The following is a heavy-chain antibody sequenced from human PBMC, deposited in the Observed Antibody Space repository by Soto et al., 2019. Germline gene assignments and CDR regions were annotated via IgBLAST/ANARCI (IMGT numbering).Heavy chain of an antibody. D-gene: IGHD2-21*02. V-gene: IGHV3-21*01. CDR2: ISSSSSYI. CDR3: ARDRSVTDFDY. CDR1: GFTFSSYS. J-gene: IGHJ4*02. Sequence: EVQLVESGGGLVKPGGSLRLSCAASGFTFSSYSMNWVRQAPGKGLEWVSSISSSSSYIYYADSVKGRVTISRDNAKNTLYLQMNSLRAEDTAVYYCARDRSVTDFDYWGQGTLVTVSS.